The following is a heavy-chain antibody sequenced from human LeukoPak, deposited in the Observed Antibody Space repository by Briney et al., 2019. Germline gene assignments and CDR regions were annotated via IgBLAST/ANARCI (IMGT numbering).Heavy chain of an antibody. Sequence: GGSLRLSCAASGFSFSSHWMSWVRQAPGKCLEWVANINQDGSEKHYVDSMKGRLTVSRDNTKNSLYMQMNGLRAEDTAVYYCARDSYYDSSGYSLYYYYYYMDVWGKGTTVTVSS. J-gene: IGHJ6*03. CDR2: INQDGSEK. D-gene: IGHD3-22*01. V-gene: IGHV3-7*01. CDR1: GFSFSSHW. CDR3: ARDSYYDSSGYSLYYYYYYMDV.